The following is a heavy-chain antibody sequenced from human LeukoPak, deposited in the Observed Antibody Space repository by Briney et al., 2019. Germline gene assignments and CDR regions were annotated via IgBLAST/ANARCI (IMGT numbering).Heavy chain of an antibody. V-gene: IGHV4-39*01. J-gene: IGHJ3*02. D-gene: IGHD4-17*01. Sequence: SETLSITCTVSGGSISSSSYYWGWIRQPPGKGLEWIGSIYYSGSTYYNPSLKSRVTISVDTSKNQFSLKLSSVTAADTAVYYCARVPTVTTGDAFDNWGQGTMVTVPS. CDR1: GGSISSSSYY. CDR3: ARVPTVTTGDAFDN. CDR2: IYYSGST.